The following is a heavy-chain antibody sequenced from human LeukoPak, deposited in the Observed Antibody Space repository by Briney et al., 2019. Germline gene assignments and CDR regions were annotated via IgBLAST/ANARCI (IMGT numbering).Heavy chain of an antibody. J-gene: IGHJ6*03. V-gene: IGHV3-23*01. Sequence: GSLRLSFAASGLTFSSYAMSWVRQAPGKGLEWVSAISGSGGSTYYADSVKGRFTISRDNSKNTLYLQMNSLKTEDTAVYYCTRRYCSGGSCYQGFNYYYYYYMDVWGKGTTVTVSS. CDR3: TRRYCSGGSCYQGFNYYYYYYMDV. CDR2: ISGSGGST. CDR1: GLTFSSYA. D-gene: IGHD2-15*01.